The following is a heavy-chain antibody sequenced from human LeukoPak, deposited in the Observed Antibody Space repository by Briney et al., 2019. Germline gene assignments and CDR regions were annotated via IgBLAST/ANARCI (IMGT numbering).Heavy chain of an antibody. CDR2: ISYDGSNK. CDR3: ARGGGIAARPIDY. D-gene: IGHD6-6*01. Sequence: AGGSLRLSCAASGFTFSSYAMHWVRQAPGKGLEWVAVISYDGSNKYYADSVKGRFTISRDNSKNTLYLQMYSLRAEDTAVYYCARGGGIAARPIDYWGQGTLVTVSS. CDR1: GFTFSSYA. J-gene: IGHJ4*02. V-gene: IGHV3-30*04.